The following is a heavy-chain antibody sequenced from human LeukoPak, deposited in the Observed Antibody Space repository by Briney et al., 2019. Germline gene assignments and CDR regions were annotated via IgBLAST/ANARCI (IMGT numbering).Heavy chain of an antibody. D-gene: IGHD6-19*01. CDR2: IYTDGST. CDR1: GFTVSNNY. Sequence: GGTLRLSCAVSGFTVSNNYMNWVRQAPGKGLECVSVIYTDGSTYYADSVQGRFTISRDNPKNTLYLQMNSLRAEDAAVYYCARDAGGGTGCYDYWGQGTLVTVSS. CDR3: ARDAGGGTGCYDY. V-gene: IGHV3-53*01. J-gene: IGHJ4*02.